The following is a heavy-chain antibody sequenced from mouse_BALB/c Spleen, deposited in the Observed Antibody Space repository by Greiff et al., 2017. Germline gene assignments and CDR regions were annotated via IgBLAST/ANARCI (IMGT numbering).Heavy chain of an antibody. D-gene: IGHD2-1*01. CDR1: GFTFSSYA. CDR3: ARGYGRGAWFAY. J-gene: IGHJ3*01. CDR2: ISSGGST. Sequence: EVQGVESGGGLVKPGGSLKLSCAASGFTFSSYAMSWVRQTPEKRLEWVASISSGGSTYYPDSVKGRFTISRDNARNILYLQMSSLRSEDTAMYYCARGYGRGAWFAYWGQGTLVTVSA. V-gene: IGHV5-6-5*01.